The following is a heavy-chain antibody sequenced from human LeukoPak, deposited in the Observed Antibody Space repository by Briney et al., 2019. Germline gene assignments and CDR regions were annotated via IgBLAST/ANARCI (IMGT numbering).Heavy chain of an antibody. V-gene: IGHV4-38-2*02. CDR2: IYHSGST. D-gene: IGHD6-19*01. CDR3: ARRGYSSGWYGPRGYFQH. J-gene: IGHJ1*01. CDR1: GYSISSGYY. Sequence: SETLSLTCTVSGYSISSGYYWGWIRQPPGKGLEWIGSIYHSGSTYYNPSLKSRVTISVDTSKNQFSLKLSSVTAADTAVYYCARRGYSSGWYGPRGYFQHWGQGTPVTVSS.